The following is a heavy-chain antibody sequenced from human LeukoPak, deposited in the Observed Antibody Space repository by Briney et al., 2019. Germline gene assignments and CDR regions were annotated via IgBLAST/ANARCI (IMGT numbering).Heavy chain of an antibody. CDR1: GFTFSSYA. J-gene: IGHJ6*02. D-gene: IGHD3-9*01. Sequence: GGSLRLSCAASGFTFSSYAMSWVRQAPGKGLEWVSTISGSGGSTYYADSVKGRFTISRDNSKDTSYLQMNSLRAEDTAVYYCAKGRNVLRYPYGMDVWGQGTTVTVSS. CDR2: ISGSGGST. CDR3: AKGRNVLRYPYGMDV. V-gene: IGHV3-23*01.